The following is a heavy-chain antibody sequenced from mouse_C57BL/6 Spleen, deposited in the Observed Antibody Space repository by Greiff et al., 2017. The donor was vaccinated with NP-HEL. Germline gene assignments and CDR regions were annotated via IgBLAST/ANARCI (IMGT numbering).Heavy chain of an antibody. CDR3: ARERLGLRDYFDY. CDR1: GYAFSSSW. V-gene: IGHV1-82*01. CDR2: IYPGDGDT. Sequence: QVQLQQSGPELVKPGASVKISCKASGYAFSSSWMNWVKQRPGKGLEWIGRIYPGDGDTNYNGKFKGKATLTADKSSSTAYMQLSSLTSEDSAVYFCARERLGLRDYFDYWGQGTTLTVSS. D-gene: IGHD1-1*01. J-gene: IGHJ2*01.